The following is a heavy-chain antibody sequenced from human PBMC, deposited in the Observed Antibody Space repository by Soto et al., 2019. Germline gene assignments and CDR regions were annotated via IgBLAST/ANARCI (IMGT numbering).Heavy chain of an antibody. CDR1: GDSISSGHFH. CDR2: IYYSGNT. CDR3: ASRNPPRF. J-gene: IGHJ4*02. Sequence: QVQLQESGPGLVKPSQTLSLTCTVSGDSISSGHFHWSWIRQHPGKALEWLGYIYYSGNTHYNPSLQSRLTMSVDTSKNQFSPKLRSVTAADSAVYYCASRNPPRFWGQETLVTVSS. V-gene: IGHV4-31*03.